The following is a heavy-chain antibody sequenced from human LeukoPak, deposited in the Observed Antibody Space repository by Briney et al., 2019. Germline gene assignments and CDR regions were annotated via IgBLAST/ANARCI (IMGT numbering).Heavy chain of an antibody. Sequence: GGSLRLSCAASGFTFSSYSMNWVRQAPGKGLEWVSSISSSSYIYYADSVKGRFTISRDNAKNSLYLQMNSLRAEDTAVYYCARAKKEYYYDSSGYYYVYAFDIWGQGTMVTVSS. CDR3: ARAKKEYYYDSSGYYYVYAFDI. J-gene: IGHJ3*02. V-gene: IGHV3-21*01. CDR2: ISSSSYI. D-gene: IGHD3-22*01. CDR1: GFTFSSYS.